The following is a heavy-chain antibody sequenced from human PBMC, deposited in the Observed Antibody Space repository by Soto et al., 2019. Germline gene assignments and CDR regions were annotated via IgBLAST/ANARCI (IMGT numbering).Heavy chain of an antibody. D-gene: IGHD6-13*01. Sequence: GESLKISCKGSGYSFTSYWIGWVRQMPGKGLEWMGIIYPGDSDTRYSPSFQGQVTISADKSISTAYLQWSSLKASDTAMYYCARIGERPPRHIAAAGDFDYWGQGTLVTVSS. CDR3: ARIGERPPRHIAAAGDFDY. CDR1: GYSFTSYW. V-gene: IGHV5-51*01. CDR2: IYPGDSDT. J-gene: IGHJ4*02.